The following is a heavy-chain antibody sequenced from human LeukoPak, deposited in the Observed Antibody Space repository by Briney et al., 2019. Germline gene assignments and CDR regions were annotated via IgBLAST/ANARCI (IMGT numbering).Heavy chain of an antibody. J-gene: IGHJ3*02. CDR1: GSSFTSYW. D-gene: IGHD6-6*01. CDR2: IYPGDSDT. V-gene: IGHV5-51*01. Sequence: GESLKISCKGSGSSFTSYWIGWVRQLPGKGLEWMGIIYPGDSDTRYSPSFQGQVTISADKSISTAYLQWSSLKASDTAMYYCAGYLSIAARPTRNAFDIWGQGTMVTVSS. CDR3: AGYLSIAARPTRNAFDI.